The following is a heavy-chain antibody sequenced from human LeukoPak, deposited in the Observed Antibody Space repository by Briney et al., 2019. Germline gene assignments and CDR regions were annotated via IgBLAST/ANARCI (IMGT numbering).Heavy chain of an antibody. CDR1: GFTFNNYQ. V-gene: IGHV3-48*03. J-gene: IGHJ4*02. CDR3: ARKFLTGRLIDY. D-gene: IGHD7-27*01. Sequence: GGSLRLSCAASGFTFNNYQMNWVRQAPGKGLECISYISSSGRTIYYADSLKGRFTVSRDNAKNSLYLRMDNLRAEDTALYYCARKFLTGRLIDYWGQGTLVTVSS. CDR2: ISSSGRTI.